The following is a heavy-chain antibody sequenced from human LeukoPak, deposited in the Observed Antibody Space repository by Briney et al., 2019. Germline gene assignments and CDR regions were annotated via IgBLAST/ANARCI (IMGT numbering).Heavy chain of an antibody. CDR1: GFTFATYA. Sequence: GGSLRLSCATSGFTFATYAMNWVRQAPGKGLEWVSGFSGSGGNTSYADSVKGRFAISRDSSKNTLYLQMDSLRADDTAVYYCAKDRCSRTNCYLFDFWGQGTLVTVSS. V-gene: IGHV3-23*01. D-gene: IGHD2-2*01. J-gene: IGHJ4*02. CDR2: FSGSGGNT. CDR3: AKDRCSRTNCYLFDF.